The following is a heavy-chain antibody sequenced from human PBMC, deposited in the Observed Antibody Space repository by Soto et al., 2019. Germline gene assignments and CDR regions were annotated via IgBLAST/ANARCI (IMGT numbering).Heavy chain of an antibody. CDR2: ISAYNGDT. J-gene: IGHJ6*02. D-gene: IGHD3-3*01. V-gene: IGHV1-18*04. Sequence: AAVKVSCKASGYTFISYGINWVRQAPGQGLEWMGCISAYNGDTDYAQKVQGRVTMTTDTSTSTAYMELRSLTSDDTALYYCARDRRPVWSNNTDYGMDVWGQVTTVTASS. CDR1: GYTFISYG. CDR3: ARDRRPVWSNNTDYGMDV.